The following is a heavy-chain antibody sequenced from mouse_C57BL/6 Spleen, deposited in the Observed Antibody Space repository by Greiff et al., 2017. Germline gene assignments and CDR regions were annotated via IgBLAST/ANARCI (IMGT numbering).Heavy chain of an antibody. J-gene: IGHJ4*01. Sequence: EVNVVESGGGLVKPGGSLKLSCAASGFTFSSYTMSWVRQTPEKRLEWVATISGGGGNTYYPDSVKGRFTISRDNAKNTLYLQMSSLRSEDTALYYCARHEDAMDYWGQGTSVTVSS. CDR3: ARHEDAMDY. V-gene: IGHV5-9*01. CDR1: GFTFSSYT. CDR2: ISGGGGNT.